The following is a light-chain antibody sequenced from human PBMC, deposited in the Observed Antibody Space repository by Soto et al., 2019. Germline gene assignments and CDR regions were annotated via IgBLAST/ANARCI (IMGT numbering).Light chain of an antibody. CDR3: QQSHSXPLS. V-gene: IGKV1-39*01. CDR1: QSISRN. Sequence: DIQMTQSPSSLSASVGDRCTITCLAIQSISRNLNWYQQKPGKAPELLIYTASNLQSGVPSRFSGSGSGTDFALTISSLQPEAPEXYHCQQSHSXPLSFGGGPKVDIK. J-gene: IGKJ4*01. CDR2: TAS.